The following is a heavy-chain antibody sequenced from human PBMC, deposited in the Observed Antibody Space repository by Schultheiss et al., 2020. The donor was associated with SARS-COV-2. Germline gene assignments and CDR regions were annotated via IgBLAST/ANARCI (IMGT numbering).Heavy chain of an antibody. D-gene: IGHD3-22*01. CDR2: IYYSGTT. CDR1: GGSISSYY. CDR3: ARIFTYDSSGYHFDY. V-gene: IGHV4-59*12. J-gene: IGHJ4*02. Sequence: GSLRLSCTVSGGSISSYYWSWIRQPPGKGLEWIGYIYYSGTTSYNYSLKSRVTISMDTSRNQFSLILSSVTAADTAVYYCARIFTYDSSGYHFDYWGQGTLVTVSS.